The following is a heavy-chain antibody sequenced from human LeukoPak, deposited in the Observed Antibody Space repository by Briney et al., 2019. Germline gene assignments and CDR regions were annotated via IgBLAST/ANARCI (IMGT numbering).Heavy chain of an antibody. V-gene: IGHV1-3*01. Sequence: GASVKVSCKTSGFTFTTYTMHWVRQAPGQRLEWMGWINAANGNTQYSQKFQGRVTMTRDTSTSTVYMELSSLRSEDTAVYYCARDLGGSYYYYYYGMDVWGQGTTVTVSS. CDR2: INAANGNT. D-gene: IGHD1-26*01. J-gene: IGHJ6*02. CDR1: GFTFTTYT. CDR3: ARDLGGSYYYYYYGMDV.